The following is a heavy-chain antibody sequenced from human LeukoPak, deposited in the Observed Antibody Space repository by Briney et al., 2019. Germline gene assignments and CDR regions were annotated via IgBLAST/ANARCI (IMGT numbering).Heavy chain of an antibody. CDR1: GFTFSSYA. V-gene: IGHV3-23*01. Sequence: PGGSLRLSCAASGFTFSSYAMSSVRQAPGKGLEWVSAISGSGGSTYYADSVKGRFTISRDNSKNTRYLQMNSLRAEDTAVYYCAKDRAYYDILTYYYYMDVWGKGTTVTVSS. CDR2: ISGSGGST. D-gene: IGHD3-9*01. CDR3: AKDRAYYDILTYYYYMDV. J-gene: IGHJ6*03.